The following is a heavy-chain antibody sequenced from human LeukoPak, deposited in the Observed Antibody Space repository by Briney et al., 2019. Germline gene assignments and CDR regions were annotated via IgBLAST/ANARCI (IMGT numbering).Heavy chain of an antibody. Sequence: GGYLRLSCTASAFTFSNYAMNWVRQAPGKGLEWVSAISNGGTRTFYADSVKGRFTISRDNSKNTLYLQMNSLRAEDTAVYYCAKSQGSNYFDSWGQRTLVTVSS. CDR1: AFTFSNYA. CDR2: ISNGGTRT. V-gene: IGHV3-23*01. J-gene: IGHJ4*02. D-gene: IGHD2/OR15-2a*01. CDR3: AKSQGSNYFDS.